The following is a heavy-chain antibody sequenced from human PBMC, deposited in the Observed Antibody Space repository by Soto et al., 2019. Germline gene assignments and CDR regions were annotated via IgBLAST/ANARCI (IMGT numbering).Heavy chain of an antibody. D-gene: IGHD4-17*01. Sequence: QVQLVQSGAEVKKPGSSVKVSCKVSGGIFRSRFAISWVRQAPGQGLEWMGGIIPIIGTGKYAGNFQGRVIITADESTRTAYMEVTGLRSEDTAVYFCARNREAETTFYYAMDVWGQGTTVTVSS. CDR3: ARNREAETTFYYAMDV. J-gene: IGHJ6*02. CDR1: GGIFRSRFA. CDR2: IIPIIGTG. V-gene: IGHV1-69*01.